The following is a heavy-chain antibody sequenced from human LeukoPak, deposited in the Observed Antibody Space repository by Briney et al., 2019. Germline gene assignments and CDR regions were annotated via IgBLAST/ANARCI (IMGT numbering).Heavy chain of an antibody. CDR1: GFTFSSYA. J-gene: IGHJ5*02. V-gene: IGHV3-30-3*01. Sequence: GGSLRLSCAASGFTFSSYAMHWVRQAPGKGLEWVAVISYDGSNKYYADSVKGRFTISRDNSKNTLYLQMNSLRAEDTAVYYCARDVIAVAGPWGQGTLVTVSS. CDR3: ARDVIAVAGP. CDR2: ISYDGSNK. D-gene: IGHD6-19*01.